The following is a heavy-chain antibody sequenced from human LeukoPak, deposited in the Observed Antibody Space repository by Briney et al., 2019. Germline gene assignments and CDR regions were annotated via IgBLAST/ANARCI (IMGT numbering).Heavy chain of an antibody. V-gene: IGHV4-39*01. CDR2: IHYSGKT. CDR1: GGSISSSNYY. CDR3: ARHGTTMLREFRCALDY. Sequence: SETLSLTCTVSGGSISSSNYYWGWIRQPPGKGLEWIGSIHYSGKTYYNPSLKSRVTTSVDTSKNQFSLKLNSVTAADTAVYYCARHGTTMLREFRCALDYWGQGTLVTVSS. J-gene: IGHJ4*02. D-gene: IGHD3-10*01.